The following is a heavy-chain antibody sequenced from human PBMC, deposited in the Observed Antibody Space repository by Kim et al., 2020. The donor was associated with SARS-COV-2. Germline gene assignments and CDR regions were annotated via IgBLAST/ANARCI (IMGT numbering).Heavy chain of an antibody. CDR2: IYYSGST. CDR1: GGSISSYY. V-gene: IGHV4-59*08. D-gene: IGHD3-10*01. J-gene: IGHJ5*02. Sequence: SETLSLTCTVSGGSISSYYWSWIRQAPGKGLEWIGYIYYSGSTNYNPSLKSRVTISVDTSKNQFSLKLSSVTAADTAVYYCARPYGSGEGWFDPWGQGTLVTVSS. CDR3: ARPYGSGEGWFDP.